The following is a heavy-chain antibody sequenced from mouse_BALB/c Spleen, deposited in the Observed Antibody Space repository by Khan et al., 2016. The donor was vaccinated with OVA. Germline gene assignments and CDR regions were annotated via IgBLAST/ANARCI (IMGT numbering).Heavy chain of an antibody. J-gene: IGHJ3*01. V-gene: IGHV5-6*01. Sequence: EVELVESGGDLVKPVGSLKLSCAASGFTFSSYSMSWLRQTPDKRLEWVATISSGGDYTYYPDNVKGRFTISRDNARNTLYLQMSRLKSEDTAMYYCASHLAGSFAYWGQGTLVTVSA. D-gene: IGHD1-1*01. CDR2: ISSGGDYT. CDR1: GFTFSSYS. CDR3: ASHLAGSFAY.